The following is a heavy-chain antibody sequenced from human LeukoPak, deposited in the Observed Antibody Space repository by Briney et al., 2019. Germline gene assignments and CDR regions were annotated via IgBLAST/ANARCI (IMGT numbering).Heavy chain of an antibody. J-gene: IGHJ5*02. CDR3: ARGLRSGSYYSNWFDP. CDR1: GGTFSSYA. Sequence: SVKVSCKASGGTFSSYAISWVRQAPGQGLEWMGRIVPILGIANYAQKFQGRVTITADKSTSTAYMELSSLRSEDTAVYYCARGLRSGSYYSNWFDPWGQGTLVTVSS. D-gene: IGHD1-26*01. CDR2: IVPILGIA. V-gene: IGHV1-69*04.